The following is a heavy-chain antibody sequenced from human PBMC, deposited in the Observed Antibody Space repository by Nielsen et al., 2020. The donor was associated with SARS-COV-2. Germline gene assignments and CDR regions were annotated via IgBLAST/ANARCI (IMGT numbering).Heavy chain of an antibody. J-gene: IGHJ6*02. D-gene: IGHD4-23*01. CDR2: ISSSSSTI. CDR1: GFTFSSYS. Sequence: GESLKISCAASGFTFSSYSMNWVRQAPGKGLEWVSYISSSSSTIYYADSVKGRFTISRDNAKNSLYLQMNSLRDEDTAVYYCARDDYGGNYYYYYYGMDVWGQGTTVTVSS. CDR3: ARDDYGGNYYYYYYGMDV. V-gene: IGHV3-48*02.